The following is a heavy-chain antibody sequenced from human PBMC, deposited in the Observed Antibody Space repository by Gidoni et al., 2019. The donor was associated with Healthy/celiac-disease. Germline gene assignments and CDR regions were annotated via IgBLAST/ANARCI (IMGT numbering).Heavy chain of an antibody. CDR1: GFPFSSYS. CDR2: ISSSSSTI. D-gene: IGHD4-17*01. J-gene: IGHJ4*02. CDR3: ARAEYGDHHGPFDY. Sequence: EVQLVESGGGLVQPGGSLRLSCAASGFPFSSYSMNWVRQAPGKGLEWVSYISSSSSTIYYADSVKGRFTISRDNAKNSLYLQMNSLRDEDTAVYYCARAEYGDHHGPFDYWGQGTLVTVSS. V-gene: IGHV3-48*02.